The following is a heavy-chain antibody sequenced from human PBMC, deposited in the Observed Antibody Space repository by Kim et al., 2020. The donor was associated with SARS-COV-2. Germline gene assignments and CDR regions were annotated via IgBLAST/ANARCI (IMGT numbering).Heavy chain of an antibody. J-gene: IGHJ6*02. CDR3: ARVPRPKYGMDV. Sequence: GGSLRLSCAASGFTFSSYDMHWVRQATGKGLEWVSAIGTASDTYYPGSVKGRFTISRENAKNSLYLQMNSLRAGDTAVYYCARVPRPKYGMDVWGQGTTV. CDR1: GFTFSSYD. CDR2: IGTASDT. V-gene: IGHV3-13*04.